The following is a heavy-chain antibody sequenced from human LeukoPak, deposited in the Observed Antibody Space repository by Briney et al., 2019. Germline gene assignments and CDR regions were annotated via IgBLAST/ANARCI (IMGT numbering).Heavy chain of an antibody. CDR3: ARLYDYVWGSYRYTHYYFDY. J-gene: IGHJ4*02. Sequence: GSSVKVSCKASGGTFSSYAISWVRQAPGQGLEWMGRIIPILGIANYAQKFQGRVTITADKSTSTAYMELSSLRSEDTAVYYCARLYDYVWGSYRYTHYYFDYWGQGTLVTVSP. D-gene: IGHD3-16*02. CDR1: GGTFSSYA. V-gene: IGHV1-69*04. CDR2: IIPILGIA.